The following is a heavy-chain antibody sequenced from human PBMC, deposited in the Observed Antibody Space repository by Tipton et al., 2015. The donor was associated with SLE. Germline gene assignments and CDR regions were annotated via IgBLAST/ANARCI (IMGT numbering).Heavy chain of an antibody. CDR2: IRYDGSNK. CDR3: AKAIGSHWYFDL. Sequence: SLRLSCAASGFTFSSYGMHWVRQAPGKGLEWVAFIRYDGSNKYYADSVKGRFTISRDNSKNTLYLQMNSLRAEDTAVYYCAKAIGSHWYFDLWGRGTLVTVSS. J-gene: IGHJ2*01. V-gene: IGHV3-30*02. CDR1: GFTFSSYG. D-gene: IGHD3-22*01.